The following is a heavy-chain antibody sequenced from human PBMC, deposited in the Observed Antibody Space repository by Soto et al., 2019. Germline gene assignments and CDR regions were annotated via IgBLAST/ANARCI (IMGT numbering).Heavy chain of an antibody. D-gene: IGHD2-15*01. V-gene: IGHV1-18*01. CDR2: ISTYDGNT. J-gene: IGHJ4*02. CDR3: ARDRGRSCIGGTCPFDY. Sequence: ASVKVSCKASGYSFTIYGITWVRQAPGQGLEWMGWISTYDGNTNYAQNFQGRVSMARDTSTSTAYMELRSLRSDDTAVYYCARDRGRSCIGGTCPFDYWGQGTLV. CDR1: GYSFTIYG.